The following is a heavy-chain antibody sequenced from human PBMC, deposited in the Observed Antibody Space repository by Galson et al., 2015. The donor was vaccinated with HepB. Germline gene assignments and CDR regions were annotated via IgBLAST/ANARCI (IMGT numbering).Heavy chain of an antibody. J-gene: IGHJ2*01. V-gene: IGHV4-34*01. CDR3: ARGGYYGSGKYWYFDL. Sequence: LSLTCAVYGGSFSGYYWSWIRQPPGKGLEWIGEINHSGSTNYNPSLKSRVTISVDTSKNQFSLKLSSVTAADTAVYYCARGGYYGSGKYWYFDLWGRGTLVTVSS. D-gene: IGHD3-10*01. CDR2: INHSGST. CDR1: GGSFSGYY.